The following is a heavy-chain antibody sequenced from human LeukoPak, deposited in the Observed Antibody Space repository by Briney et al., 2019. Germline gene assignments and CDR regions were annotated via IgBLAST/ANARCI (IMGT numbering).Heavy chain of an antibody. J-gene: IGHJ4*02. CDR1: GFTFSSYA. CDR3: ARTTTVTTVPDY. CDR2: ISYDGSNK. Sequence: GGSLRLSYAASGFTFSSYAMHWVRQAPGKGLEWVAVISYDGSNKYYADSVKGRFTISRDNSKNTLYLQMNSLRAEDTAVYYCARTTTVTTVPDYWGQGTLVTVSS. V-gene: IGHV3-30*04. D-gene: IGHD4-17*01.